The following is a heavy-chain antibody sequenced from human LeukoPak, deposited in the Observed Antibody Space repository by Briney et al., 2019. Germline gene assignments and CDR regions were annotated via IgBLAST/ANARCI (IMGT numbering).Heavy chain of an antibody. CDR1: GFTFSTYE. CDR2: ISSGSTYI. Sequence: GGSLRLSCAASGFTFSTYEFNWVRQAPGKGLEWVSSISSGSTYIYYADSVKGRFTISRDNTKNSLYPQMNSLRAEDTAVYYCTREGVDVFDIWGQGTMVTVSS. D-gene: IGHD3-10*01. V-gene: IGHV3-21*01. J-gene: IGHJ3*02. CDR3: TREGVDVFDI.